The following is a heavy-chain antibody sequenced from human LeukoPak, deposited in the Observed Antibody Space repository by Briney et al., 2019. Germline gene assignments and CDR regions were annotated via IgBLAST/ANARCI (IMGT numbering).Heavy chain of an antibody. V-gene: IGHV5-51*01. CDR2: IYPGDSDT. D-gene: IGHD1-26*01. J-gene: IGHJ4*02. CDR1: GYSFSNYW. CDR3: TRVVLSGSYPFCDY. Sequence: GESLKISCKGSGYSFSNYWIGWVRQMPGKGLEWMGIIYPGDSDTRYSPSFQGQVTISADKSISTAYLQWSSLKASDTAMYYCTRVVLSGSYPFCDYWGQGTLVTVSS.